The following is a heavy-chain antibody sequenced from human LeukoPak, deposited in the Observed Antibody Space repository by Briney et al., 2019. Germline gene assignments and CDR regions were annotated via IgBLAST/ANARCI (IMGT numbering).Heavy chain of an antibody. J-gene: IGHJ3*02. CDR1: GASITSYY. CDR2: LYTGGSI. CDR3: ARDLDRDAFDI. V-gene: IGHV4-4*07. Sequence: PSETLSLTCTVSGASITSYYWTWIRQPAGKGLEWIGRLYTGGSINYNPSLMSRVTMSVDTSKNQFSLKLNSVTAADTAVYYCARDLDRDAFDIWGQGTMVTVSS.